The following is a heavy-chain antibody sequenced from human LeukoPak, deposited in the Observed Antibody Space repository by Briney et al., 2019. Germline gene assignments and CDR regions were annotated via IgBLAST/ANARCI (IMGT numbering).Heavy chain of an antibody. CDR2: INPNSGGT. Sequence: GASVKVSCKASGYTFTGYYLHWVRQAPGQGLEWMGWINPNSGGTNYTQKFQGRVTMTRDTSISTAYMELSRLRSDDTAVYYCARDQYYYDSSGYYDYWGQGTLVTVSS. CDR1: GYTFTGYY. D-gene: IGHD3-22*01. J-gene: IGHJ4*02. V-gene: IGHV1-2*02. CDR3: ARDQYYYDSSGYYDY.